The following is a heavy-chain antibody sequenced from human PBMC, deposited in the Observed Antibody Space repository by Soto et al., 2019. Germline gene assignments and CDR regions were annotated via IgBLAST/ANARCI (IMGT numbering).Heavy chain of an antibody. Sequence: QVHLQESGPGLVKPSETLSLTCTVSGGSITNFYWTWIRQPPGKGLEWIGNVYYTGTTNYNPSLTSLVTISVDTSENLFSLMLTSVTAPATAAYFCARAQPFERSLAFAYWGQGTLVTVSS. CDR2: VYYTGTT. CDR3: ARAQPFERSLAFAY. J-gene: IGHJ4*02. CDR1: GGSITNFY. D-gene: IGHD3-9*01. V-gene: IGHV4-59*01.